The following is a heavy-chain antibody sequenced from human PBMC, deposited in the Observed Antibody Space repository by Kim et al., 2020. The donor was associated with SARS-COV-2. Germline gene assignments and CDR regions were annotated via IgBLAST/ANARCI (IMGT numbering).Heavy chain of an antibody. Sequence: IYGQKVQGRVTMTEDTSTDTAYMGLSSLRSEDTAVYYCATAAAGTGYFDLWGRGTLVTVSS. V-gene: IGHV1-24*01. D-gene: IGHD6-13*01. J-gene: IGHJ2*01. CDR3: ATAAAGTGYFDL.